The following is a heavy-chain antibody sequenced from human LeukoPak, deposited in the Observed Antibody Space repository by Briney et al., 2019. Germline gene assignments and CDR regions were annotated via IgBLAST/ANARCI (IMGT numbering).Heavy chain of an antibody. CDR2: ISSSSSYI. Sequence: GGSLRLSCAASGFTFSSYSMNWVRQAPGKGLEWVSSISSSSSYIYYADSVKGRFTISRDNAKNSLYLQMNSLRAEDTAVYFCARGSGSGWYGWFAPWGQGTLVTVSS. J-gene: IGHJ5*02. V-gene: IGHV3-21*04. D-gene: IGHD6-19*01. CDR3: ARGSGSGWYGWFAP. CDR1: GFTFSSYS.